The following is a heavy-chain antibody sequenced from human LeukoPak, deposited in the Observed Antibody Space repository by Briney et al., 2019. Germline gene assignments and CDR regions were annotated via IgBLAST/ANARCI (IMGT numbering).Heavy chain of an antibody. CDR2: ISSSSSTK. CDR1: GITFSSYA. J-gene: IGHJ4*02. V-gene: IGHV3-48*02. Sequence: PGGSLRLSCVASGITFSSYAMSWVREAPGKGLEWLSYISSSSSTKSYADSVKGRFTISRDNAKNPLYLQMNSLRDEDTAVYYCARAAVGVTGGDYWGQGILVTVSS. D-gene: IGHD1-26*01. CDR3: ARAAVGVTGGDY.